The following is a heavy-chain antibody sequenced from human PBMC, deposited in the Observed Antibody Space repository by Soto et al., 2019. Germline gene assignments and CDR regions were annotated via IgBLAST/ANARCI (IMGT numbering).Heavy chain of an antibody. CDR1: GFMFTNYA. Sequence: EVQLLESGGGLVQPGGSLRLSCAASGFMFTNYAMTWVRQAPGKGLEWVSAIRDNGRTTYYADSVKGRFTISRDNSKNTLYLQMTSLRADDSAIYYCAKYGVESGSSWSIDHWGHGTLVTVSS. J-gene: IGHJ4*03. CDR3: AKYGVESGSSWSIDH. D-gene: IGHD6-13*01. CDR2: IRDNGRTT. V-gene: IGHV3-23*01.